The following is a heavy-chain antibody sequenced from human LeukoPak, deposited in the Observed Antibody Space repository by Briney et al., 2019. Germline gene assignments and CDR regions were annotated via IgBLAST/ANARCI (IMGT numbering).Heavy chain of an antibody. CDR2: IWNNRSNI. J-gene: IGHJ4*02. D-gene: IGHD3-3*02. Sequence: TPGGSLRLSCAASGFTFSSYSMNWVRQAPGKGLEWVSSIWNNRSNIYYADSVKGRFTISRDNSKNSLYLQMNSLRAEDTAVYYCARYISIWDDVYNWGEGTLGTVSS. CDR3: ARYISIWDDVYN. CDR1: GFTFSSYS. V-gene: IGHV3-21*01.